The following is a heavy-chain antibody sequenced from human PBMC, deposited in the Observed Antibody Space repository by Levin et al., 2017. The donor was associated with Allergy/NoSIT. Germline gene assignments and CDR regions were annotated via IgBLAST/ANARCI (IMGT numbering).Heavy chain of an antibody. CDR1: GFAFGDHA. V-gene: IGHV3-49*03. J-gene: IGHJ6*02. D-gene: IGHD2/OR15-2a*01. CDR2: IRSKAYGGTT. CDR3: ARGPVNTFYSDHGMDV. Sequence: GGSLRLSCTGSGFAFGDHAMSWFRQAPGKGLEWVSIIRSKAYGGTTEYAPSVKGRFTISRDDSKSIAYLQLDSLKIDDTAVYYCARGPVNTFYSDHGMDVWGQGTTVTVSS.